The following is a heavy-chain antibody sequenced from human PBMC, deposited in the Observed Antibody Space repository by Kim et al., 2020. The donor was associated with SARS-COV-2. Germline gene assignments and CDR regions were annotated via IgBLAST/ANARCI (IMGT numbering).Heavy chain of an antibody. Sequence: SETLSLTCTVSGGSISSYNWSWIRQPPGKGLEWIGYIYYSCSTNYNPSLKIRVTISVDTSKNQFSLKLSSVTAADTAVYYCARAGGDSSGWSTSYYYYGMDVWGQGTTVTVSS. CDR2: IYYSCST. V-gene: IGHV4-59*13. CDR1: GGSISSYN. CDR3: ARAGGDSSGWSTSYYYYGMDV. D-gene: IGHD6-19*01. J-gene: IGHJ6*02.